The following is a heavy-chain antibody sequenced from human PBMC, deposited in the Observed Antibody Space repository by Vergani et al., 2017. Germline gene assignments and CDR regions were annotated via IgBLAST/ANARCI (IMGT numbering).Heavy chain of an antibody. V-gene: IGHV4-30-4*07. CDR3: ASVTIVGAIATLNPDDAFDI. CDR1: DGSIGSGDFS. Sequence: QVQLQESGPGLVKPSQTLSLTCTVSDGSIGSGDFSWSWIRQPPGKGLEWIGNIYHSGSTYYNPSLKSRVTISVDTSKNQFSLKLSSVTAADTAVYYCASVTIVGAIATLNPDDAFDIWGQGTMVTVSS. CDR2: IYHSGST. J-gene: IGHJ3*02. D-gene: IGHD1-26*01.